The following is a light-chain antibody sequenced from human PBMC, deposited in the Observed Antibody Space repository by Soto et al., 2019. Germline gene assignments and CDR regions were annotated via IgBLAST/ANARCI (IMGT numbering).Light chain of an antibody. V-gene: IGKV1-39*01. Sequence: DIQMTQSPASLSASVGDRVTITCRASQSISSYLNWYQQKPGKAPKLLIYDASSLHSGVPARFSGSGSGTDFTLTISSLQPDDFAIYYCQQSDSTPLTFGQGTKVEIK. CDR1: QSISSY. J-gene: IGKJ1*01. CDR3: QQSDSTPLT. CDR2: DAS.